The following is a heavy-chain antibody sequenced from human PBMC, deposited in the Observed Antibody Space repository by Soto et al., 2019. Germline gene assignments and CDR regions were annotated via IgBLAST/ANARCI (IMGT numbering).Heavy chain of an antibody. CDR3: VRTAREGAVAPHWFDR. CDR2: IYVTGAV. V-gene: IGHV4-30-4*08. CDR1: GAALNSGNYY. Sequence: SETLSLTCSVSGAALNSGNYYWSWIRQVPGKGLEWIGHIYVTGAVDYNPSLRDPITISVDTSKNQFSLKLTSVTAAETAVYYCVRTAREGAVAPHWFDRWGQGTQVTVSS. J-gene: IGHJ5*02. D-gene: IGHD2-21*02.